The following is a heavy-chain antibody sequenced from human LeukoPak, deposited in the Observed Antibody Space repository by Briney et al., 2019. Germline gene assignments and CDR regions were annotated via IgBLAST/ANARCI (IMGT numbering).Heavy chain of an antibody. Sequence: SGGSLRLSCAASGFTFSSYAMHWVRQAPGKGLEWVAVISYDGSNKYYADSVKGRFAISRDNSKNTLYLQMNSLRAEDTAVYYCAKINEALNLIRYFDWLGPPVDYWGQGTLVTVSS. CDR1: GFTFSSYA. D-gene: IGHD3-9*01. J-gene: IGHJ4*02. CDR2: ISYDGSNK. V-gene: IGHV3-30-3*02. CDR3: AKINEALNLIRYFDWLGPPVDY.